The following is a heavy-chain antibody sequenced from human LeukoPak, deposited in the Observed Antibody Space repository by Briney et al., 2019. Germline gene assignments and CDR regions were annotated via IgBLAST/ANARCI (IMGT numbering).Heavy chain of an antibody. CDR3: AGPYYVNYYGMDV. CDR2: IKQDGSEK. CDR1: GFTFSSYW. J-gene: IGHJ6*02. V-gene: IGHV3-7*01. D-gene: IGHD3-22*01. Sequence: PGGSLRLSCAASGFTFSSYWMSWVRQAPGKGLEWVANIKQDGSEKYYVDTVNGRFTIPRDNAKNSLYLQMNSLRAEDTAVYYCAGPYYVNYYGMDVWGQGTTVTVSS.